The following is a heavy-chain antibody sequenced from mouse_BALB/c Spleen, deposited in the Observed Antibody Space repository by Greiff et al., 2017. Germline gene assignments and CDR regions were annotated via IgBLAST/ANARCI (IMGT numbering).Heavy chain of an antibody. CDR2: IWSGGST. J-gene: IGHJ3*01. Sequence: VQLKESGPGLVQPSQSLSITCTVSGFSLTSYGVHWVRQSPGKGLEWLGVIWSGGSTDYNAAFISRLSISKDNSKSQVFFKMNSLQANDTAIYYCARESFTTAFAYWGQGTLVTVSA. D-gene: IGHD1-2*01. CDR1: GFSLTSYG. CDR3: ARESFTTAFAY. V-gene: IGHV2-2*02.